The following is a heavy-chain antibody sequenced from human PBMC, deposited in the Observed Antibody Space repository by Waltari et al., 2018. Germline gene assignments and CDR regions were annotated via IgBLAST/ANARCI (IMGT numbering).Heavy chain of an antibody. Sequence: QLQESGPGLVKPSGTLSSTCTVSGDSMRSSNWWSWVRQSPETGLEWIGQSHCSGKTNYNPSLESRVTISMDTANNQYSLRVTSTTAADTAVYYCARDRGRGLYLDSWGQGTLVTVSP. CDR1: GDSMRSSNW. CDR2: SHCSGKT. D-gene: IGHD2-15*01. J-gene: IGHJ4*02. CDR3: ARDRGRGLYLDS. V-gene: IGHV4-4*02.